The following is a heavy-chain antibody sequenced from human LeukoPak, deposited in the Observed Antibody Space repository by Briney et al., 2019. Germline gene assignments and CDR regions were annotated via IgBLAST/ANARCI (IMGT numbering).Heavy chain of an antibody. Sequence: GGSLRLSCAASGFTFSNAWMSWVRQAPGKGLEWVGRIKSKTDGGTTDYAAPVKGRFTISRDDSKNTLYLQMNSLKTEDTAVYYCTTENRGTDYGDYETGYYYYGMDVWGQGTTVTVSS. J-gene: IGHJ6*02. CDR3: TTENRGTDYGDYETGYYYYGMDV. CDR1: GFTFSNAW. CDR2: IKSKTDGGTT. V-gene: IGHV3-15*01. D-gene: IGHD4-17*01.